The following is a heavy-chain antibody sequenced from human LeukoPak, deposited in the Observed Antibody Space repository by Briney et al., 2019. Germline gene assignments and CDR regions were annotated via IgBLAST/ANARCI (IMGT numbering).Heavy chain of an antibody. CDR1: GYSFTSYW. J-gene: IGHJ6*03. V-gene: IGHV5-51*01. CDR2: IYPGDSDT. CDR3: ARLRGYCSSTSCSSGNYYYYMDV. D-gene: IGHD2-2*01. Sequence: GESLKISCKGSGYSFTSYWIGWVRQVPGKGLEWMGIIYPGDSDTRYSPSFQGQVTISADKSISTAYLQWSSLKASDTAMYYCARLRGYCSSTSCSSGNYYYYMDVWGKGTTVTVSS.